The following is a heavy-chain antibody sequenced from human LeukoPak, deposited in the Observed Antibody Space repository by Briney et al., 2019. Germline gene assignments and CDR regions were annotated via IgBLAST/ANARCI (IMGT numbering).Heavy chain of an antibody. CDR2: ISGSGGST. CDR1: GFTFSSYG. V-gene: IGHV3-23*01. Sequence: GGSLRLSCAASGFTFSSYGMSWVRQAPGKGLEWVSAISGSGGSTYYADSVKGRFTISRDNAKNTLYLQMNSLRPEDTAVYYCAVGATPGGLDYWGQGTLVTVSS. CDR3: AVGATPGGLDY. D-gene: IGHD4/OR15-4a*01. J-gene: IGHJ4*02.